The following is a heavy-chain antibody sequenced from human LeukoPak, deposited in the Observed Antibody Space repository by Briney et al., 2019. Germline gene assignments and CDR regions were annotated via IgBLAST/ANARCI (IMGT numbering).Heavy chain of an antibody. Sequence: PGGSLRLFCEASAFIFSGHWLNWVRQTRGKGLEWVASIKEDGSERQYMDSVKGRFSISRDNTKGSLFLQLNSLRAEDTAVYYCARGRRDGNPLYYYYGMDVWGQGTTVTVSS. V-gene: IGHV3-7*03. J-gene: IGHJ6*02. CDR1: AFIFSGHW. D-gene: IGHD5-24*01. CDR2: IKEDGSER. CDR3: ARGRRDGNPLYYYYGMDV.